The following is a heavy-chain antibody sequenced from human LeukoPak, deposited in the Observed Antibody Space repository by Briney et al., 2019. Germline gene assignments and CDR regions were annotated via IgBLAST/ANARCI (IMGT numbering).Heavy chain of an antibody. V-gene: IGHV1-69*05. CDR1: GSTFSSYA. J-gene: IGHJ6*03. Sequence: ASVKLSCKASGSTFSSYAISWVRQAPGQGLKWMAAIIPIFGTANYAQKFQGRVTITTDESTSTAYMELSSLRSEDTAVYYCSRARDSSYSYYSMDVWGKGTTATVSS. CDR2: IIPIFGTA. D-gene: IGHD3-22*01. CDR3: SRARDSSYSYYSMDV.